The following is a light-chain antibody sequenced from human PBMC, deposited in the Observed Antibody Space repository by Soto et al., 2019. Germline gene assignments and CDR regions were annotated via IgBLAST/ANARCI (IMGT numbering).Light chain of an antibody. V-gene: IGLV2-14*03. Sequence: QSALTQPASVSGSPGQSITISCTGTSSNVGAYNFVSWYQQHPGEVPKLMIFDVSSRPSGVSDRFSGSKSGNTASLTISGLQAEDEGDYYCSSYTSSSTDVFGSGTKLTVL. CDR1: SSNVGAYNF. J-gene: IGLJ1*01. CDR2: DVS. CDR3: SSYTSSSTDV.